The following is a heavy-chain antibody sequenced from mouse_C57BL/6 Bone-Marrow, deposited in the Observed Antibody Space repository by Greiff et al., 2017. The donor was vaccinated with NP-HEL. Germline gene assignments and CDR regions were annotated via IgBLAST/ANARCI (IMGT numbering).Heavy chain of an antibody. Sequence: VQLQQPGAELVKPGASVKLSCKASGYTFTSYWMHWVKQRPGQGLEWIGMIHPNSGSTNYNEKFKSKATLTVAKSSSTAYMQLSSLTSEDSAVYYCARHYSNPAWFAYWGQGTLVTVSA. V-gene: IGHV1-64*01. CDR2: IHPNSGST. CDR1: GYTFTSYW. CDR3: ARHYSNPAWFAY. D-gene: IGHD2-5*01. J-gene: IGHJ3*01.